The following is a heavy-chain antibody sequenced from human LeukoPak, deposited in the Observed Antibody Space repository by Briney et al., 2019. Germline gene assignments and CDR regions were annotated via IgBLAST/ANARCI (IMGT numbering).Heavy chain of an antibody. CDR3: VRVTAAGGRHFDH. D-gene: IGHD6-13*01. V-gene: IGHV3-74*01. CDR2: VNTDGSST. Sequence: QPGGSLRLSCAASGFTFNIHWMYWVRQTPGKGLVWVSYVNTDGSSTAYADSVKGRFTISRDNAKNTLHLQMNSLSAEDTGIYYCVRVTAAGGRHFDHWGQGTLVTVSS. CDR1: GFTFNIHW. J-gene: IGHJ4*02.